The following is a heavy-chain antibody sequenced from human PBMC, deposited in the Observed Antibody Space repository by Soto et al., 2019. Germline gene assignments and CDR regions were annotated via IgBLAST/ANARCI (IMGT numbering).Heavy chain of an antibody. CDR2: ISYDGSNK. Sequence: QVQLVESGGGVVQPGRSLRLSCAASGFTFSSYGMHWVRQAPGKGLEWVAVISYDGSNKYYADSVKGRFTISRDNSKNTLYLQMNSLRAEDTAVYYCANDDYDFWSGYSYYYGMDVWGQGTTVTVSS. J-gene: IGHJ6*02. V-gene: IGHV3-30*18. CDR1: GFTFSSYG. CDR3: ANDDYDFWSGYSYYYGMDV. D-gene: IGHD3-3*01.